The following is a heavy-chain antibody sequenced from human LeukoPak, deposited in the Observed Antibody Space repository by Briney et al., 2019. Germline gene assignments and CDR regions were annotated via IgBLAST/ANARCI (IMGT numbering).Heavy chain of an antibody. Sequence: GVSLRLSCAASGSTFRNHAIHWVRQAPGKGLEWVTVISHDGGNAYYRDSVKGRFTISRDNSKSNVLLQMNSLSPDDTAVYYCVGSPTYYYMDVWGKGTTVTVSS. CDR2: ISHDGGNA. J-gene: IGHJ6*03. CDR3: VGSPTYYYMDV. D-gene: IGHD3-10*01. V-gene: IGHV3-30*04. CDR1: GSTFRNHA.